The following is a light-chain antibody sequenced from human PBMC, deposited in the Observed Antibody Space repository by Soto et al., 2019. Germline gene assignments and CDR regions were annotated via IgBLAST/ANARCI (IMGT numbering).Light chain of an antibody. Sequence: QSALTQPPSASGSPGQSVTISCTGTSSDVGGHNYVSWYQQHPGNAPTLIIYEVNKRPSGVPGRFSGSKSDNTASLTVSGLQAEDEADYYCSSYVGSNTLVFGGGTKLTVL. V-gene: IGLV2-8*01. CDR1: SSDVGGHNY. CDR3: SSYVGSNTLV. CDR2: EVN. J-gene: IGLJ2*01.